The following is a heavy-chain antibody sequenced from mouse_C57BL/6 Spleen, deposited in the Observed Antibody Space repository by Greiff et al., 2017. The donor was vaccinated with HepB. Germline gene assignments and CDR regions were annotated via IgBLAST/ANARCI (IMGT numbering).Heavy chain of an antibody. V-gene: IGHV2-5*01. CDR2: IWRGGST. D-gene: IGHD1-1*01. CDR3: AKNSGSSQYYFDY. J-gene: IGHJ2*01. Sequence: VQLQQSGPGLVQPSQSLSITCTVSGFSLTSYGVHWVRQSPGKGLEWLGVIWRGGSTDYNAAFMSRLSITKDNSKSQVFFKMNSLQADDTAIYYCAKNSGSSQYYFDYWGQGTTLTVSS. CDR1: GFSLTSYG.